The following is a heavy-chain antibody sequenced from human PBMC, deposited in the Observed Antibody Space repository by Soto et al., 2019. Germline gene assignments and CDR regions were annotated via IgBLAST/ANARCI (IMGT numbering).Heavy chain of an antibody. CDR1: GGTFSSYT. CDR2: IIPILGIA. Sequence: QVQLVQSGAEVKKPVSSVKVSCKASGGTFSSYTISWVRQAPGQGLEWVGRIIPILGIANYAQKFQGRVTITADKPTSKADMELSSLRSEDTAVYYCARLPYDPIDYWGQGTLVTVSS. J-gene: IGHJ4*02. V-gene: IGHV1-69*02. D-gene: IGHD3-22*01. CDR3: ARLPYDPIDY.